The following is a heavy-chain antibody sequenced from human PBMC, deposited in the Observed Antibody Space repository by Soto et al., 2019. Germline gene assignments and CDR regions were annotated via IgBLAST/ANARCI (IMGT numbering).Heavy chain of an antibody. Sequence: GGSLRLSCAASGFTFSSYSMNWVRQAPGKGLEWVSSISSSSSYIYYADSVKGRFTISRGNAKNSLYLQMNSLRAEDTAVYYCARDLHYYDSGGYYGYWGQGTLVTVSS. CDR2: ISSSSSYI. J-gene: IGHJ4*02. D-gene: IGHD3-22*01. CDR1: GFTFSSYS. CDR3: ARDLHYYDSGGYYGY. V-gene: IGHV3-21*01.